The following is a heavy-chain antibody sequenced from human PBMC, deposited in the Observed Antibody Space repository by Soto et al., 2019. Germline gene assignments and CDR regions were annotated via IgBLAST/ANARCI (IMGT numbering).Heavy chain of an antibody. D-gene: IGHD3-22*01. CDR2: INSDGSST. V-gene: IGHV3-74*01. CDR3: VREYRDSSGYHQTDAFDF. CDR1: GFTFSSYW. Sequence: PGGSLRLSCAASGFTFSSYWMHWVRQAPGKGLVWVSRINSDGSSTSYADSVKGRFTISRDNAKNTLHLQMKSLRAEDTAVYYYVREYRDSSGYHQTDAFDFWGRGTIVTVSS. J-gene: IGHJ3*01.